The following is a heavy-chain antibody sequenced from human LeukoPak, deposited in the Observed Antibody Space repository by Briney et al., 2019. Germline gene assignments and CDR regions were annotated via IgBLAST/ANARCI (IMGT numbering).Heavy chain of an antibody. D-gene: IGHD3-22*01. CDR2: IKPNSGGT. CDR1: GYTFTGYY. Sequence: GSLRVSCTASGYTFTGYYMNWVRQAPGQGLEWMGWIKPNSGGTNYAQTFQGMVTMTRDTSISTAYMELSRLRADDTAVYYCARWAKWLSSLWGQGTLVTVSS. V-gene: IGHV1-2*02. CDR3: ARWAKWLSSL. J-gene: IGHJ4*02.